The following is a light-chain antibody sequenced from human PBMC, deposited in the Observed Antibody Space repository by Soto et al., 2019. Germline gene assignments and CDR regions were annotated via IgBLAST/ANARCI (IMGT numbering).Light chain of an antibody. V-gene: IGKV3D-20*02. CDR3: QQRFDWPKIT. Sequence: EIVLTQSPGTLSLSPGERATLSCRASQRLASNYLAWYQQRPGQAPRLLLYGVSSRATGIPARFSGSGSGTDFTLTISSLEPEDFGVFYCQQRFDWPKITFGQGTRLEIK. CDR2: GVS. J-gene: IGKJ5*01. CDR1: QRLASNY.